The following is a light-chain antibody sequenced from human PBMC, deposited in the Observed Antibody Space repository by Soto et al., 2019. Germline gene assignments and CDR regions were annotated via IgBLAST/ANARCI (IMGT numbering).Light chain of an antibody. V-gene: IGLV4-60*03. Sequence: QAVVTQPSSASASLGSSVSLTCTLSSGHSFYVIAWHQQQPGTAPRYLMKLEGSGNYNKGSGVPERFSGSSSGADRYLTISNLQSEDEGDYYCESWDSNTRVFGGGTKLTVL. CDR3: ESWDSNTRV. CDR2: LEGSGNY. J-gene: IGLJ3*02. CDR1: SGHSFYV.